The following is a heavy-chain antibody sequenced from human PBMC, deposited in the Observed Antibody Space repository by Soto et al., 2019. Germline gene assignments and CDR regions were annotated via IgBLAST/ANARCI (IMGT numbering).Heavy chain of an antibody. CDR3: AKADGEQWLLPHLEN. J-gene: IGHJ4*02. Sequence: EVQLLESGGDLVRPGESLRLSSAASGFNFNKYAMRWVRQAPGEGLEWVSGISCCGGTASYADSVKGRFTIARDDSKNTLFLHMNSLRVEDTAEYYCAKADGEQWLLPHLENWGRGTLVTVS. CDR1: GFNFNKYA. D-gene: IGHD6-19*01. CDR2: ISCCGGTA. V-gene: IGHV3-23*01.